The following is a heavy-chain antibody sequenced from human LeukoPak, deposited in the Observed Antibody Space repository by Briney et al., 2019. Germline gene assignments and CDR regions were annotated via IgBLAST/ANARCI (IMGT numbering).Heavy chain of an antibody. Sequence: SETLSLTCTVSGGSISSYYWSWIRQPPGKGLEWIGYIYYSGSTNYNPSLKSRVTISVDTSKNQFSLKLSSVTAADTAVYYCARHSTIAAAVADVWGKGTTVTVSS. CDR2: IYYSGST. V-gene: IGHV4-59*08. J-gene: IGHJ6*04. CDR3: ARHSTIAAAVADV. CDR1: GGSISSYY. D-gene: IGHD6-13*01.